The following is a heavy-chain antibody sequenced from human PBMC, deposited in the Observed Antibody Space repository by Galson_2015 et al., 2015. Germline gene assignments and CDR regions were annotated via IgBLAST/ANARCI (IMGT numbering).Heavy chain of an antibody. CDR2: TYYRSKWYN. D-gene: IGHD2-15*01. V-gene: IGHV6-1*01. Sequence: CAISGDSVSSNSAAWNWIRQSPSRGLEWLGRTYYRSKWYNDYAVSVKSRITINPDTSKNQFSLQLNSVTPEDTAVYFCARAWVVVVVAAIDGYYGMDVWCQGTTVTVSS. CDR3: ARAWVVVVVAAIDGYYGMDV. J-gene: IGHJ6*02. CDR1: GDSVSSNSAA.